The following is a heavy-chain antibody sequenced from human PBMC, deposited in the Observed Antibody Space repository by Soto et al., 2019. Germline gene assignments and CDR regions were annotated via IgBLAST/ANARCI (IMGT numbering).Heavy chain of an antibody. D-gene: IGHD2-2*01. Sequence: SVKVSCKTSGYTFTNFGLSWVRQAPGQGLEWMGEIIPIFDTANYAQKFQGRVTITADESTSTAYMELSSLRSEDTAVYYCARHDCISTSCYYYYYYSMDVWGQGTTVTVSS. J-gene: IGHJ6*02. CDR3: ARHDCISTSCYYYYYYSMDV. V-gene: IGHV1-69*13. CDR1: GYTFTNFG. CDR2: IIPIFDTA.